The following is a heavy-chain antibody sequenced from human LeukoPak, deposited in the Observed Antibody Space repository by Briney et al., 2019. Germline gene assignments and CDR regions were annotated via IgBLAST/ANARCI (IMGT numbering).Heavy chain of an antibody. D-gene: IGHD2-21*02. CDR1: GFTFSSYA. CDR2: ISSSGANT. Sequence: GGSLRLSCAVSGFTFSSYAMSWVRQAPGKGLEWVSSISSSGANTYYADSVKGRFTISRDNSKNTLYLQMSSLRVEDTAVYYCAKRDRPCSGDCSAPYYFDYRGQGTLVTVSS. V-gene: IGHV3-23*01. CDR3: AKRDRPCSGDCSAPYYFDY. J-gene: IGHJ4*02.